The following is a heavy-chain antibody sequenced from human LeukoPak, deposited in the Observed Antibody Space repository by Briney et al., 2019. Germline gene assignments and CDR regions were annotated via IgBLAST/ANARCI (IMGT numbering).Heavy chain of an antibody. V-gene: IGHV3-30*04. Sequence: PGGSLRLSCAASGFTLSNYAMHWVRQAPGKGPEWVALISNDGRNKNYADSVKGRFTISRDNSKNTLYLQMDSLRAEDTAVYYCATPPTVTRNYWGQGTLVTVSS. CDR1: GFTLSNYA. CDR2: ISNDGRNK. D-gene: IGHD4-17*01. J-gene: IGHJ4*02. CDR3: ATPPTVTRNY.